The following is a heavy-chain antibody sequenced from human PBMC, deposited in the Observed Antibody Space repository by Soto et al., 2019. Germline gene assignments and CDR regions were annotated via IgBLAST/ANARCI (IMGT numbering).Heavy chain of an antibody. Sequence: ASVKDSCKTSDYTFSNYALSSVRQAPGQGLEWMGWISAYNGNTIYTQKFQDRVTMTTDTSTSTAYMELRSLRAEDTAVYYCAKEFRLGAVGTVGFDYWGQGTLVTVSS. J-gene: IGHJ4*02. V-gene: IGHV1-18*01. CDR2: ISAYNGNT. D-gene: IGHD6-13*01. CDR1: DYTFSNYA. CDR3: AKEFRLGAVGTVGFDY.